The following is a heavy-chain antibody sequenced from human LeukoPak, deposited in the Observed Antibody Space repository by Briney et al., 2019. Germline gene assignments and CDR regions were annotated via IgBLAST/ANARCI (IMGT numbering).Heavy chain of an antibody. Sequence: SETLSLTCTVSGGSISSSSYYWSWIRQPAGKGLEWIGYIYYSGSTNYNPSLKSRVTISVDTSKNQFSLKLSSVTAADTAVYYCARLMSCSGGSCYSGLDYWGQGTLVTVSS. CDR2: IYYSGST. V-gene: IGHV4-61*10. CDR1: GGSISSSSYY. J-gene: IGHJ4*02. CDR3: ARLMSCSGGSCYSGLDY. D-gene: IGHD2-15*01.